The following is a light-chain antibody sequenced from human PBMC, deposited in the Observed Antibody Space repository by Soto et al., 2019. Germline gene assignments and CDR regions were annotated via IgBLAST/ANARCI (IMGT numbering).Light chain of an antibody. V-gene: IGLV2-14*01. CDR3: SSYPRRSSLG. CDR1: SSDVCSYNY. CDR2: EVS. J-gene: IGLJ1*01. Sequence: SSLTQPASVSGSRGQSITITCTGTSSDVCSYNYVSWYQQHPGKAPKLMIFEVSNRPSGVSNRFSGSKSGNTASLTIPGLQAADEAKYCCSSYPRRSSLGLGTGNKV.